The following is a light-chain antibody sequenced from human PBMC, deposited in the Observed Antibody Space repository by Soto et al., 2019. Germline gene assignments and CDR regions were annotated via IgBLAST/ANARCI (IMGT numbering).Light chain of an antibody. CDR3: QRYGGSQWT. Sequence: EIVLTQSPGTLSLSPGERATLSCRASQSVSSNYLAWYQQKPGQAPRLLIYGASSRATGIPDRFSGSGSGTDFTLSISGLEPEDFAVYYCQRYGGSQWTVGQETKVEIK. J-gene: IGKJ1*01. V-gene: IGKV3-20*01. CDR1: QSVSSNY. CDR2: GAS.